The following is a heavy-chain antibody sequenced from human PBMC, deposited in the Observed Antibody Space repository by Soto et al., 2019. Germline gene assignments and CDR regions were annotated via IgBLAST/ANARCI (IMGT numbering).Heavy chain of an antibody. CDR3: ARSQMNDY. CDR1: GFTFSGYT. CDR2: ISSSGSTI. J-gene: IGHJ4*02. V-gene: IGHV3-48*02. Sequence: GWSLRLSCAASGFTFSGYTMNWVRQAPGKGLEWISYISSSGSTIDYADSVKGRFTISRDNAKNSLYLQMNSLRDEDTAVYYCARSQMNDYWGQGTLVTVSS.